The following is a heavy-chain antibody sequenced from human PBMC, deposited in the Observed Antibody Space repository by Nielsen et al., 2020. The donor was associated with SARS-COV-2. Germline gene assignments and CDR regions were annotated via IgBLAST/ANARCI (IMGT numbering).Heavy chain of an antibody. CDR2: VSHSGSI. J-gene: IGHJ6*03. CDR1: GGSVSSNDW. Sequence: SETLSLTCAVSGGSVSSNDWWTWVRQSPGKGLEWIGEVSHSGSINYNPSIKSRVTLSMDKSKRQFSLRPTSVSAADTAVYFCARGDLVVVPSPILGLGPFFYYFYLDVWGKGTTVIVSS. V-gene: IGHV4-4*02. CDR3: ARGDLVVVPSPILGLGPFFYYFYLDV. D-gene: IGHD2-2*01.